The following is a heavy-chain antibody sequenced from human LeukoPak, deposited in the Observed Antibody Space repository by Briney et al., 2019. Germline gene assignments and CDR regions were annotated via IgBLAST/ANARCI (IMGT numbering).Heavy chain of an antibody. CDR1: GYTLTELS. Sequence: ASVKVSCKVSGYTLTELSMHWVRQAPGKGLEWMGGFDPEDGETIYAQKFQGRVTMTEDTSTDTAYMELSSLRSEDTAVYYCASRVGATVYGAFDIWGQGTMVTVSS. V-gene: IGHV1-24*01. J-gene: IGHJ3*02. CDR3: ASRVGATVYGAFDI. CDR2: FDPEDGET. D-gene: IGHD1-26*01.